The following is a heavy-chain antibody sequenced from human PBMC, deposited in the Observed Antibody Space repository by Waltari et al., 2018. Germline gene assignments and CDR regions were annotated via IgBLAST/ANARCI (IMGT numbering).Heavy chain of an antibody. J-gene: IGHJ4*02. CDR1: GFTFSSYW. CDR2: IKKDGSEK. Sequence: EVQLVESGGGLVQPGGSLRLSCAASGFTFSSYWMSWVRQAPGKGVGWVANIKKDGSEKYYVDSVKGRFTISRDNAKNALYLQMNSLRAEDTAVYYCARDSARGYEPDFDYWGQGTLVTVSS. CDR3: ARDSARGYEPDFDY. V-gene: IGHV3-7*01. D-gene: IGHD5-12*01.